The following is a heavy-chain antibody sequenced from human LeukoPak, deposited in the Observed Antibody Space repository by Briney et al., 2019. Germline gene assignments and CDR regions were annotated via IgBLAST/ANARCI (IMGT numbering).Heavy chain of an antibody. CDR2: FSIIIRYI. J-gene: IGHJ4*02. Sequence: GLAWFSSFSIIIRYIYYAASLKGRFTISRDNAKNSLYLQMNSLRAGDTAVYYCARGSPSDYWGQGTLVTVSS. CDR3: ARGSPSDY. V-gene: IGHV3-21*01. D-gene: IGHD6-6*01.